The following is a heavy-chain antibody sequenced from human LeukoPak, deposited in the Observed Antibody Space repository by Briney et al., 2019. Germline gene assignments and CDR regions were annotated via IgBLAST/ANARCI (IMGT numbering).Heavy chain of an antibody. Sequence: SETLSLTCAVYGGSFSDYWWTWIRQSPGKGLEWIGEVNHSGRTNYNPSLKSRVSISVDTSKNQFSLKLSSVTAADTAVYYCARRPFYVSGSYRYWFDPWGQGTLVTVSS. CDR3: ARRPFYVSGSYRYWFDP. V-gene: IGHV4-34*01. D-gene: IGHD3-16*02. J-gene: IGHJ5*02. CDR1: GGSFSDYW. CDR2: VNHSGRT.